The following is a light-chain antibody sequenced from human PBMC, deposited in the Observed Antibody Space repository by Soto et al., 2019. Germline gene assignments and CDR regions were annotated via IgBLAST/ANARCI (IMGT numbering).Light chain of an antibody. J-gene: IGKJ2*03. CDR3: QQYDYLYS. Sequence: DIQMTQSPSSLSASVGDRVTITCQASQDISNSLNWYQQKPGKAPQLLIYDASNLETGVPSRFSGSGSGTDFTFTISSLQPEDFATYFCQQYDYLYSFGQGTKLEI. CDR1: QDISNS. CDR2: DAS. V-gene: IGKV1-33*01.